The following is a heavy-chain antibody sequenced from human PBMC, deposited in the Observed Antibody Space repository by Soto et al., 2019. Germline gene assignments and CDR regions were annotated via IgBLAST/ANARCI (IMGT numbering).Heavy chain of an antibody. D-gene: IGHD6-6*01. V-gene: IGHV4-31*03. CDR1: GGSISSGGYY. Sequence: SETLSLTCTVSGGSISSGGYYWSWIRQHPGKGLEWIGYIYYSGSTYYNPSLKSRVTISVDTSKNQFSLKLSSVTAADTAVYYFARDSSSPPGAFDIWGQGTMVTVSS. CDR2: IYYSGST. CDR3: ARDSSSPPGAFDI. J-gene: IGHJ3*02.